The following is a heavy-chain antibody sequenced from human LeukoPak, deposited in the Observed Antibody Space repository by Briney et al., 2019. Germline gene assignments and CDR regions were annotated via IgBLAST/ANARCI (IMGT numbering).Heavy chain of an antibody. V-gene: IGHV1-2*02. CDR2: INPNSGGT. J-gene: IGHJ5*02. D-gene: IGHD1-26*01. CDR1: GYTFTGYY. Sequence: ASVSVSCKASGYTFTGYYMHWVRQAPGQGLEWMGWINPNSGGTNYAQNFQGRVTMTRDTSISTAYMELSRLRSDDTAVYYCARAEGATAWFDPWGQGTLVTVSS. CDR3: ARAEGATAWFDP.